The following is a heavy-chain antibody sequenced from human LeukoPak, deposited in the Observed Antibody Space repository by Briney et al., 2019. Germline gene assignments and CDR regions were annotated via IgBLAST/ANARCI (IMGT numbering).Heavy chain of an antibody. Sequence: GGSLRLSCAASGFTFDDYGMSWVRQAPGKGLEWVSGINWNGGSTGYADSVKRRFTFSRDNAKNSLYLLRNSLRAEDTALYYCARDTTAGFDYWGQGTLVTVSS. CDR1: GFTFDDYG. CDR3: ARDTTAGFDY. CDR2: INWNGGST. V-gene: IGHV3-20*04. J-gene: IGHJ4*02. D-gene: IGHD1-1*01.